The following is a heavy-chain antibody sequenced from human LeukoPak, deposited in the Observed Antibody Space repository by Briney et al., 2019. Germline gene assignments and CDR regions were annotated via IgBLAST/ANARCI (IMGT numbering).Heavy chain of an antibody. J-gene: IGHJ4*02. CDR3: ASRTLVGKKHIIDY. CDR2: IYHSGST. V-gene: IGHV4-4*02. CDR1: GGSISSTNW. D-gene: IGHD3/OR15-3a*01. Sequence: SGTLSLTCAVSGGSISSTNWWSWVRQPPGKGLEWIGEIYHSGSTNYNPSLTSRVTISVDKSKNQFSLKLSSVTAADTAVYYCASRTLVGKKHIIDYWGQGTLVTVSS.